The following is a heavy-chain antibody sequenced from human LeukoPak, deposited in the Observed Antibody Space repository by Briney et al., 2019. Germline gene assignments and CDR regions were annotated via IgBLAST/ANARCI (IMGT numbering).Heavy chain of an antibody. V-gene: IGHV3-7*01. CDR1: GFTFSSYW. CDR2: IKQDGSEK. J-gene: IGHJ6*03. Sequence: GGSLRLSCAASGFTFSSYWMSWVRQAPGKGLEWVANIKQDGSEKYYVDSVKGRFTISRDNAKNSLYLQMNSLRAEDTAVYYCARAHGSESYYFYYYYYMDVWGKGTTVTISS. CDR3: ARAHGSESYYFYYYYYMDV. D-gene: IGHD3-10*01.